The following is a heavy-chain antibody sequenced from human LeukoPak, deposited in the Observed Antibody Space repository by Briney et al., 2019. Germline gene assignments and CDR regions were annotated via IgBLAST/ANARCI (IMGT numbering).Heavy chain of an antibody. J-gene: IGHJ3*01. CDR3: AKHGVSPDAFDV. D-gene: IGHD2-8*01. V-gene: IGHV4-30-2*01. CDR1: GGSISSGSYS. CDR2: MHHSGGT. Sequence: SETLSLTCAVSGGSISSGSYSWSLIRQPPGKGVDWIGYMHHSGGTYYNPSLKSRVTISVDKSKNQFSLELSSVTAADTAVYYCAKHGVSPDAFDVWGQGTMVTVSS.